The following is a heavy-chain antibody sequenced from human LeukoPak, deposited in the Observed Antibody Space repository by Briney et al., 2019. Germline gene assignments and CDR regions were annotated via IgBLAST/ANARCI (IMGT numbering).Heavy chain of an antibody. D-gene: IGHD2-15*01. CDR2: ITTATSSYI. J-gene: IGHJ4*02. V-gene: IGHV3-21*01. CDR3: ARDYGGPHYFDY. CDR1: GFTYSSHD. Sequence: GGSLRLSCAASGFTYSSHDMNWVRQAPGKGLEWVSSITTATSSYIYYADSVKGRFTISRDDAKNSLYLQMDSLRAEDTAVYYCARDYGGPHYFDYWGQGTLVTVSS.